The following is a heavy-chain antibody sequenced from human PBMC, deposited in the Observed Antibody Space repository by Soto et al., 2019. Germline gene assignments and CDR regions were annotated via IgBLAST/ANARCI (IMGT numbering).Heavy chain of an antibody. J-gene: IGHJ3*02. CDR1: GGSISSGGYY. CDR2: IYYSGST. Sequence: QVQLQESGPGLVKPSQTLSLTCTVSGGSISSGGYYWSWIRQHPGKGLEWIGYIYYSGSTYYNPSLKSRVTISVDTSKNQFSLKLSSVTAADTAVYYCARTRSTVVVPAAMLNEAFDIWGQGTMVTVSS. D-gene: IGHD2-2*01. V-gene: IGHV4-31*03. CDR3: ARTRSTVVVPAAMLNEAFDI.